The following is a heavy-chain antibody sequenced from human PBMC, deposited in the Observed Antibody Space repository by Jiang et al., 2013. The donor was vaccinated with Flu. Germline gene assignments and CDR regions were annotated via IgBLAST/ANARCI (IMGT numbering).Heavy chain of an antibody. J-gene: IGHJ3*02. CDR1: GFSLNTGGVG. D-gene: IGHD6-6*01. V-gene: IGHV2-5*02. Sequence: KPTQTLTLTCTFSGFSLNTGGVGVGWIRQPPGKALEWLALIYWDGDTRYRPSLSSRLTIXKKGTSKNXVVLTVTDVDPVDTATYFCAHRLFASSSSAYFDI. CDR2: IYWDGDT. CDR3: AHRLFASSSSAYFDI.